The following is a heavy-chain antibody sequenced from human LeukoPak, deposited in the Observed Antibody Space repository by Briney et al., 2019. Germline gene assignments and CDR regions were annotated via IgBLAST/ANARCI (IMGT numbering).Heavy chain of an antibody. D-gene: IGHD2-15*01. CDR1: GFTFSSYG. CDR3: ANSAIRLGYCSGGSCAYDAFDI. J-gene: IGHJ3*02. CDR2: ISYDGSNK. Sequence: GGSLRLSCAASGFTFSSYGMHWVRQAPGKGLEWVAVISYDGSNKYYADSVKGRFTISRDNSKNTLYLQMNSLRAEDTAVYYCANSAIRLGYCSGGSCAYDAFDIWGQGTMVTVSS. V-gene: IGHV3-30*18.